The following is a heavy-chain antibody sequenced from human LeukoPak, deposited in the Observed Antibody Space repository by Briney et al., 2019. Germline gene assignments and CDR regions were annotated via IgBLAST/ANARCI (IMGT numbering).Heavy chain of an antibody. V-gene: IGHV4-59*01. Sequence: SETLSLTCTVSGGSIRSYYWSWIRQPPGEGLEWIGYIYYSGSTNYNPSLKSRVTISVDTFKNQFSLKLRSVTAADTAVYCCARSDIYCSGGTCPPNTFDAFDIWGQGTMVTVSS. D-gene: IGHD2-15*01. CDR1: GGSIRSYY. J-gene: IGHJ3*02. CDR3: ARSDIYCSGGTCPPNTFDAFDI. CDR2: IYYSGST.